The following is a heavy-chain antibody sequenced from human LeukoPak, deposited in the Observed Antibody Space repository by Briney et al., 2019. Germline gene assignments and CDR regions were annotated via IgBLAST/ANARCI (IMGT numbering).Heavy chain of an antibody. D-gene: IGHD6-19*01. Sequence: GGSLRLSCAASGFTFSTYGMHWVRQAPGKGLEWVAFIRYDAAFKYYADSVKGRFTISRDNSKNTLYLQMNSLRAEDTAVYYCAKERNHGWLPDYWGQGTLVTVSS. J-gene: IGHJ4*02. V-gene: IGHV3-30*02. CDR1: GFTFSTYG. CDR2: IRYDAAFK. CDR3: AKERNHGWLPDY.